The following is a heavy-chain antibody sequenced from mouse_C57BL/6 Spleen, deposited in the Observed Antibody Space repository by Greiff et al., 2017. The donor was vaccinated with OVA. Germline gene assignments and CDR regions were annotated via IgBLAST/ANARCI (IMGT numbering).Heavy chain of an antibody. CDR3: ARAVGLYYAMDY. D-gene: IGHD3-3*01. CDR1: GYTFTSYW. J-gene: IGHJ4*01. Sequence: QVQLQQPGAELVKPGASVKLSCKASGYTFTSYWMHWVKQRPGQGLEWIGMIHPNSGSTNYNEKFKSKATLTVDKSSSTAYMQLSSLTSEDSAVYYCARAVGLYYAMDYWGQGTSVTVSS. V-gene: IGHV1-64*01. CDR2: IHPNSGST.